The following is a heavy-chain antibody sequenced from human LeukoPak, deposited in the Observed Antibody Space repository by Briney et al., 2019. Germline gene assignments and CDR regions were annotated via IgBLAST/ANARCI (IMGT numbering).Heavy chain of an antibody. Sequence: SDTLSLTCIVSGGSISSISSNNYHWGWIRQPPGKGLEWIESIYYSGSTYYNPSLKSRVTISVDTSKNQFSLKLSSVTAADTALYYCAREMGVVTAHGIDVWGQGTTVTVSS. V-gene: IGHV4-39*02. CDR3: AREMGVVTAHGIDV. CDR2: IYYSGST. D-gene: IGHD4-23*01. CDR1: GGSISSISSNNYH. J-gene: IGHJ6*02.